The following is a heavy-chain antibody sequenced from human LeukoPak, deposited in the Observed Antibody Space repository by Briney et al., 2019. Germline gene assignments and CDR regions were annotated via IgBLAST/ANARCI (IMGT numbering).Heavy chain of an antibody. V-gene: IGHV4-59*01. CDR2: IYYSRST. Sequence: PSETLSLTCTVSGGSISSYYWSWIRQPPGKGLEWIGYIYYSRSTNYSPSLKSRVTISVDTSKNQFSLKLSSVTAADTAVYYCARTGYSSGWYELVYYMDVWGKGTTVTVSS. D-gene: IGHD6-19*01. CDR1: GGSISSYY. J-gene: IGHJ6*03. CDR3: ARTGYSSGWYELVYYMDV.